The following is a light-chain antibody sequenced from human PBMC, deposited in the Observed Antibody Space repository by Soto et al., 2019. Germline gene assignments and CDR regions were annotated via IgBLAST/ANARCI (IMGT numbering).Light chain of an antibody. CDR1: STDVGRYNY. V-gene: IGLV2-14*01. CDR3: GAWDSNMRAFV. CDR2: DIA. Sequence: QSALTQPASVSGSPGQPVTISCTGTSTDVGRYNYVSWYQQHPGKAPKLMIYDIANRPSGVSNRFSGSKSGTSATLGISGLQTGDEADYYCGAWDSNMRAFVFGTGTKVTVL. J-gene: IGLJ1*01.